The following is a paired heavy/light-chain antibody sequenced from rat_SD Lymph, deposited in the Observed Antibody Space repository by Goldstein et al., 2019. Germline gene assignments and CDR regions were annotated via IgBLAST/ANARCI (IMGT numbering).Light chain of an antibody. CDR3: QQSRESPPT. Sequence: DIVLTQSPVLAVSLGQRATISCRASQSVSISSINLMHWYQQKPGQQPKLLIYRASNLASGIPARFSGSGSGTDFTLTIDPVQADDIAAYYCQQSRESPPTFGGGTKLELK. V-gene: IGKV3S18*01. CDR1: QSVSISSINL. CDR2: RAS. J-gene: IGKJ1*01.
Heavy chain of an antibody. D-gene: IGHD1-1*01. V-gene: IGHV5-34*01. CDR2: ISSGSSYI. Sequence: EVQLVESGGGLVQPGRSLKLSCVASGFTFSNYGMNWIRQAPGKGLEWVAYISSGSSYIYYAETVKGRFTISRDNAKNTLYLQMTSLRSEDTALYYCARHYYYSGLSEGPSYNWFAYWGQGTLVTVSS. J-gene: IGHJ3*01. CDR1: GFTFSNYG. CDR3: ARHYYYSGLSEGPSYNWFAY.